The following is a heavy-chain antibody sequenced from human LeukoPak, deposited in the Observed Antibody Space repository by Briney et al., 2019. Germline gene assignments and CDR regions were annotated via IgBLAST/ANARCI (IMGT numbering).Heavy chain of an antibody. CDR2: IKQDGSEK. J-gene: IGHJ4*02. Sequence: GGSLRLSCAASGFTFSSSAMSWVRQAPGKGLEWVANIKQDGSEKSYVDSVKGRFTISRDNAKDSLYLQMNSLRAEDTAIYYCTRVGYIDEGIDYWGQGTLVTVSS. D-gene: IGHD5-24*01. V-gene: IGHV3-7*04. CDR3: TRVGYIDEGIDY. CDR1: GFTFSSSA.